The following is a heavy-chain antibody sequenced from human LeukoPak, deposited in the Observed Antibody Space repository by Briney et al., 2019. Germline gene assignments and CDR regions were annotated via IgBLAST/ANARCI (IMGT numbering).Heavy chain of an antibody. CDR2: ISYDGSNK. V-gene: IGHV3-30-3*01. J-gene: IGHJ4*02. CDR1: GFTFSSYA. CDR3: VGGNYGLFDY. Sequence: GRSLRLSCAASGFTFSSYAMHWVRQAPGKGLEWVAVISYDGSNKYYADSVKGRFTISRDNSKNTLYLQMNSLRADDTAVYYCVGGNYGLFDYWGQGTLVTVSS. D-gene: IGHD1-26*01.